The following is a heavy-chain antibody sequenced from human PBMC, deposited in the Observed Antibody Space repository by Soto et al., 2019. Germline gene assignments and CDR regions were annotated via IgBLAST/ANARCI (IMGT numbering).Heavy chain of an antibody. D-gene: IGHD5-12*01. CDR1: GVSLSGYY. Sequence: QVQLQQWGAGLLKPSETLSLTCVVYGVSLSGYYWSWIRQPPGKGLEWIGEVNDGGITNYRPSLKSRAAISADRPKNQFSLKLYSVTAADTAVYYCARGQEGVVATQWDQGRLFTVSS. CDR2: VNDGGIT. CDR3: ARGQEGVVATQ. V-gene: IGHV4-34*01. J-gene: IGHJ4*02.